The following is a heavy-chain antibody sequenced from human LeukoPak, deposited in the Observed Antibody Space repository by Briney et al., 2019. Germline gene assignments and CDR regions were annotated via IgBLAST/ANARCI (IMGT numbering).Heavy chain of an antibody. CDR1: GGSISSYY. CDR3: ARSHLVWTSFDY. CDR2: IYYSGST. D-gene: IGHD3/OR15-3a*01. J-gene: IGHJ4*02. V-gene: IGHV4-59*01. Sequence: KTAETLSLTCTVSGGSISSYYWSWIRQPPGKGLEWIGYIYYSGSTNYNPSLKSRVTISVDTSKNQFSLKLSSVTAADTAVYYCARSHLVWTSFDYWGQGTLVTVSS.